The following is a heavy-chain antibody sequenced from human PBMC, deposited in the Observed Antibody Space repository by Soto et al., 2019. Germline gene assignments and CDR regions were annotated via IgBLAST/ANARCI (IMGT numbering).Heavy chain of an antibody. Sequence: QTGGSLRLSCAASGFTFSSYAMSWVRQAPGKGLEWVSAMSGSGGSTYYADSVTGRFNISRDNSTNTLYLQINSLRAEYTAVYHCAKEVGASSHWGQGTLVTVSS. J-gene: IGHJ4*02. CDR2: MSGSGGST. CDR3: AKEVGASSH. D-gene: IGHD1-26*01. CDR1: GFTFSSYA. V-gene: IGHV3-23*01.